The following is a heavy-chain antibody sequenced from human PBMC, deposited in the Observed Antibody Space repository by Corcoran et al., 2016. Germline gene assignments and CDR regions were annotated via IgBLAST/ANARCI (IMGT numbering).Heavy chain of an antibody. D-gene: IGHD4-17*01. J-gene: IGHJ6*02. V-gene: IGHV3-30*03. Sequence: QVQLVESGGGVVQPGRSLRLSCAASGFTFSSYGMHWVRQAPGKGLEWVAVISYDGSNKYYADSVKGRFTISRENSKNTLYLQMNRLSAEDTAVYYCATEGDYGDYWSYYYYGMDVWGQGTTVTVSS. CDR1: GFTFSSYG. CDR2: ISYDGSNK. CDR3: ATEGDYGDYWSYYYYGMDV.